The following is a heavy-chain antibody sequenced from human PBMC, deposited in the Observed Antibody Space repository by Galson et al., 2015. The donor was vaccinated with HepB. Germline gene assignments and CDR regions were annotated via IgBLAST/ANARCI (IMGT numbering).Heavy chain of an antibody. D-gene: IGHD2-2*01. Sequence: SLRLSCAASGFTFGDYAMSWFRQAPGKGLQWVGFIRSKRYGATTELAASVKGRFTILRDDSKTTTYLQMNSLKTEDTAVYYCSRETDCSGTSCHDYWGQGTLVTVSS. CDR2: IRSKRYGATT. J-gene: IGHJ4*02. CDR1: GFTFGDYA. V-gene: IGHV3-49*03. CDR3: SRETDCSGTSCHDY.